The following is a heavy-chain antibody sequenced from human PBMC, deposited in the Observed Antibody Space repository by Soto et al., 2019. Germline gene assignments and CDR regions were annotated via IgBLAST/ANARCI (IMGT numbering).Heavy chain of an antibody. CDR2: VYYSGST. J-gene: IGHJ4*02. Sequence: QVQLQESGPGLVKPSQTLSLTCTVSGGSISSGDYYWSWIRQPPGKGLVWNGYVYYSGSTYYNPSLKSRVTISVDTSKNQFSLKLSSVTAADTAVYYCARVGIDYYDSSGYYGYWGQGTLVTVSS. CDR3: ARVGIDYYDSSGYYGY. D-gene: IGHD3-22*01. CDR1: GGSISSGDYY. V-gene: IGHV4-30-4*01.